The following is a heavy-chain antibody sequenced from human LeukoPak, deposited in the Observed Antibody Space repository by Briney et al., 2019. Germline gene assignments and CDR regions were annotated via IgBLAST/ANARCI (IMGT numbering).Heavy chain of an antibody. Sequence: ASVKVSCKASGYTFTGYYMHWVRQAPGQGLEWMGWVNPTSGGTNYAQKFQGRVTMTRDTSISTAYMELSRLRSDDTAVYYCAGVVVRDANNYKDYWGQGTLVTVSS. CDR2: VNPTSGGT. J-gene: IGHJ4*02. CDR3: AGVVVRDANNYKDY. D-gene: IGHD5-24*01. V-gene: IGHV1-2*02. CDR1: GYTFTGYY.